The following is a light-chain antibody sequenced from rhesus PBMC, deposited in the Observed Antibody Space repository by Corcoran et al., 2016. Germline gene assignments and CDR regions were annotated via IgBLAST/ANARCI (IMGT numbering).Light chain of an antibody. Sequence: DIQMTQSPSSLSASVGDKVTITCRASQGISSWLAWYQQKPGKAPNLLIFKASILQNGVPSRFSGSGSGTDFTLTISSLQPEEFATYYCLQYNSGPQTFGQGTKVEVK. V-gene: IGKV1-21*01. CDR2: KAS. CDR1: QGISSW. J-gene: IGKJ1*01. CDR3: LQYNSGPQT.